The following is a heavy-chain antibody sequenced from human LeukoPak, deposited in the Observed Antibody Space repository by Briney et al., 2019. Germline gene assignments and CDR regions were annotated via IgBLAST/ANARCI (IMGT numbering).Heavy chain of an antibody. CDR1: GGSISSSSYY. D-gene: IGHD5-12*01. J-gene: IGHJ4*02. CDR2: IYYSGST. V-gene: IGHV4-39*02. CDR3: ARERVHIVATIPFDY. Sequence: SETLSLTCTVSGGSISSSSYYWGWIRQPPGKGLEWIGSIYYSGSTYYNPSLKSRVTISVDTSNNQFSLKLSSVPAADTDVHYFARERVHIVATIPFDYWGQGTLVTVSS.